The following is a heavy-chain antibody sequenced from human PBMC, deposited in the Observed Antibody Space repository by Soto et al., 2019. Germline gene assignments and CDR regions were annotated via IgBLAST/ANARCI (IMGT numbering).Heavy chain of an antibody. V-gene: IGHV1-69*13. CDR3: ARNTGPSYCGGDCFLDY. CDR1: GGTFSSYA. J-gene: IGHJ4*02. CDR2: IIPIFGTA. D-gene: IGHD2-21*02. Sequence: GASVKVSCKASGGTFSSYAISWVRQAPGQGLEWMGGIIPIFGTANYEQKFQGRVTITADESTSTAYMELSSLRSEDTAVYYCARNTGPSYCGGDCFLDYWGQGTLVTVSS.